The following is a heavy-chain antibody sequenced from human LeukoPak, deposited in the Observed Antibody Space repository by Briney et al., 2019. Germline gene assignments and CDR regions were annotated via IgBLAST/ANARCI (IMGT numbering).Heavy chain of an antibody. CDR2: ISYDGSNK. D-gene: IGHD3-9*01. CDR3: AKDGDATGYYPFDD. J-gene: IGHJ4*02. CDR1: GVTFSDFG. V-gene: IGHV3-30*18. Sequence: PGGSLRLSCAASGVTFSDFGMHWVRQAPGKGLEWVAVISYDGSNKYYADFVKGRFTISRDNWKNTLYLQMDSLRNEDTAVYYCAKDGDATGYYPFDDWGQGILVTVSS.